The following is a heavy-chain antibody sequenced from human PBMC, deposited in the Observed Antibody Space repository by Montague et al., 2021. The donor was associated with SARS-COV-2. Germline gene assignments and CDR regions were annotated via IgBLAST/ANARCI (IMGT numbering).Heavy chain of an antibody. V-gene: IGHV6-1*01. Sequence: CAISGDSVSSNTATWNWIRQSPSRGLEWLGRTYYRSKWYHDYAISLKSRITINPDTSKNQFSLQLGSVAPEDTAVFYCARTTTRMLYPENAFDIWGQGTMGTVSS. CDR1: GDSVSSNTAT. D-gene: IGHD2-15*01. CDR2: TYYRSKWYH. J-gene: IGHJ3*02. CDR3: ARTTTRMLYPENAFDI.